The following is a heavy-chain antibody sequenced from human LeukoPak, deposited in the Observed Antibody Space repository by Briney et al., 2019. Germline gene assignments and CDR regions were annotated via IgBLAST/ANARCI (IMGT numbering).Heavy chain of an antibody. D-gene: IGHD2-15*01. V-gene: IGHV3-33*01. CDR3: ALKGVYSAEYYFDY. CDR2: IWYDGSNK. J-gene: IGHJ4*02. Sequence: GGSLRLSCAASGFTFSSYGMHWVRQAPGKGLEWVAVIWYDGSNKYYADSVKGRFTISRDNSKNTLYLQMNSLRAEDTAVYYCALKGVYSAEYYFDYWGQGTLVTVSS. CDR1: GFTFSSYG.